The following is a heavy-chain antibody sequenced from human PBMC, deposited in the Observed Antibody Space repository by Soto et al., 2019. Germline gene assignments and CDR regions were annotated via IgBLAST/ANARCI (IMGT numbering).Heavy chain of an antibody. CDR2: IYYSGST. CDR1: GGSISNYY. J-gene: IGHJ4*02. V-gene: IGHV4-59*08. CDR3: ARNGNGFFAY. Sequence: SETLSLTCTVSGGSISNYYWSWIRQPPGKGLEWIGYIYYSGSTNYNPSLKSRVTISIDTSKNQLSLKLSSVTAADTAVYYCARNGNGFFAYWGPGTLVTVSS. D-gene: IGHD2-8*01.